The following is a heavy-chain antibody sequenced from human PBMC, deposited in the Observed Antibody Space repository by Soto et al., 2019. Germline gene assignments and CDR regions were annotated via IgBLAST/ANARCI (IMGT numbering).Heavy chain of an antibody. CDR3: ARVPIESDSVHFDY. Sequence: PSETLSLTCTVSGGSISSGDYYWSWIRQPPGKGLEWIGYIYYSGSTYYNPSLKSRVTISVDTSKNQFSLKLSSVTAADTAVYYCARVPIESDSVHFDYWGQGTLVTVSS. CDR2: IYYSGST. D-gene: IGHD3-16*01. V-gene: IGHV4-30-4*01. J-gene: IGHJ4*02. CDR1: GGSISSGDYY.